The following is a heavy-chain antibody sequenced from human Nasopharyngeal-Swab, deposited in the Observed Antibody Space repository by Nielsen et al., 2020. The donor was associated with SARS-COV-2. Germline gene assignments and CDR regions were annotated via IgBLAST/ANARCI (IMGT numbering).Heavy chain of an antibody. D-gene: IGHD2-21*01. J-gene: IGHJ6*02. CDR2: INHSGST. V-gene: IGHV4-34*01. CDR3: ARAGDIRYYYYGMDV. Sequence: WIRQPPGKGLEWIGEINHSGSTNYNPFLKSRVTISVDTSKNQFSLKLSSVTAADTAVYYCARAGDIRYYYYGMDVWGQGTTVTVSS.